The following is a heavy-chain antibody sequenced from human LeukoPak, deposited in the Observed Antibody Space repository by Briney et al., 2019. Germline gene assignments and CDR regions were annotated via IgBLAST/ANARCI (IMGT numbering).Heavy chain of an antibody. CDR2: IIPIFGTA. V-gene: IGHV1-69*13. CDR3: ARGTMVRGVILAKYYYYYMDV. D-gene: IGHD3-10*01. Sequence: SVKVSCKASGGTFSSYAISWVRQAPGQGLEWMGGIIPIFGTANYAQKFQGRVTITADESTSTAYMELRSLRSEDTAVYYCARGTMVRGVILAKYYYYYMDVWGKGTTVTISS. J-gene: IGHJ6*03. CDR1: GGTFSSYA.